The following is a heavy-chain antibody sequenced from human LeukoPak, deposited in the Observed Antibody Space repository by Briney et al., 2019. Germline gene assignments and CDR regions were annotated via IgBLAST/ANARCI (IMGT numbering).Heavy chain of an antibody. CDR3: ARHGGYCSSTSCSIYYYYRMDV. Sequence: GESLKISCKGSGYSFTSYWISWVRQMPGKGLEWMGRIEPSDSYTNYSPSFQGHVTISADKSISTAYLQWSSLKASDTAMYYCARHGGYCSSTSCSIYYYYRMDVWGQGTTVTVSS. CDR1: GYSFTSYW. CDR2: IEPSDSYT. V-gene: IGHV5-10-1*01. D-gene: IGHD2-2*01. J-gene: IGHJ6*02.